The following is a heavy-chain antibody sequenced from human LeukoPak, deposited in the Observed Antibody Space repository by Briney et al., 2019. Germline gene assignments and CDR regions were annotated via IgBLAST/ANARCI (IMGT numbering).Heavy chain of an antibody. V-gene: IGHV3-23*01. D-gene: IGHD4-17*01. CDR1: GFTFTTYA. J-gene: IGHJ6*03. CDR3: TKYSEAASGDFQTYYYYYYMDV. CDR2: ITGSGGST. Sequence: GGSLRLSCGASGFTFTTYAMTWVRQAPGKGLEWVSSITGSGGSTYYGDSGKGRFTISRDNSKNTLYLQMNSLRAEDTAVYYRTKYSEAASGDFQTYYYYYYMDVWGKGTTVTVSS.